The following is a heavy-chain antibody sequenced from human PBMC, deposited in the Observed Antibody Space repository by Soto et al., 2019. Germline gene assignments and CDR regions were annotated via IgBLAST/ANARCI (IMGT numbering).Heavy chain of an antibody. CDR1: GFSFSTYG. V-gene: IGHV3-23*01. Sequence: EVQLLESGGGLVQPGGSLRLSCAVSGFSFSTYGVTWVRQAPGKGLEWVSGVSGGSGVTHYADSVKGRITITGDNSKNPVYLHMNSLRVEDTAVYYCAKLNGYGDYWGQGTLVTVSS. J-gene: IGHJ4*02. CDR3: AKLNGYGDY. D-gene: IGHD5-18*01. CDR2: VSGGSGVT.